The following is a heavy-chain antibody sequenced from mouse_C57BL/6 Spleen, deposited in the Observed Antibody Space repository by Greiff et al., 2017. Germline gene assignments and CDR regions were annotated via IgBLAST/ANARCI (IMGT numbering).Heavy chain of an antibody. D-gene: IGHD2-4*01. CDR3: ARTGYDYDQAWFAY. CDR1: GYTFTSYG. J-gene: IGHJ3*01. CDR2: IYPRSGNT. V-gene: IGHV1-81*01. Sequence: QVQLKQSGAELARPGASVKLSCKASGYTFTSYGISWVKQRTGQGLEWIGEIYPRSGNTYYNEKFKGKATLTADKSSSTAYMELRSLTSEDSAVYFCARTGYDYDQAWFAYWGQGTLVTVSA.